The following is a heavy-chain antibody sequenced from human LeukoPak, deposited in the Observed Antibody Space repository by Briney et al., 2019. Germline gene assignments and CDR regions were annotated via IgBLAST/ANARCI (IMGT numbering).Heavy chain of an antibody. CDR3: ARDVRHRYCSSSSCYWGWLDP. CDR2: IIPIFGTA. D-gene: IGHD2-2*01. V-gene: IGHV1-69*13. CDR1: GYTFTGYY. J-gene: IGHJ5*02. Sequence: SVKVSCKASGYTFTGYYMHWVRQAPGQGLEWMGGIIPIFGTANYARKFQDRVTITADESTSTAYMELSSLRSEDTAVYYCARDVRHRYCSSSSCYWGWLDPWGQGTLVTVSS.